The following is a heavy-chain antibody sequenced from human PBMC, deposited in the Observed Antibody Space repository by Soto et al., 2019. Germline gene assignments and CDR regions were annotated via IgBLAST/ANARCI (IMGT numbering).Heavy chain of an antibody. CDR3: ARAGTGANRAYYYYAMDV. CDR1: GYTFTRYY. D-gene: IGHD1-26*01. Sequence: ASVKVSCKASGYTFTRYYMHWVRQAPGQGLEWMAIINPSGGDTRFAQKFKGRVTMTSDTSTNTVYMDLSSMRSEDTAVYYCARAGTGANRAYYYYAMDVWGQGTPVTVYS. CDR2: INPSGGDT. V-gene: IGHV1-46*01. J-gene: IGHJ6*02.